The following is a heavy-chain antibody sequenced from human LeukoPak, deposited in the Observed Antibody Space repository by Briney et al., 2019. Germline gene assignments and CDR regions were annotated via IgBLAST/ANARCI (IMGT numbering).Heavy chain of an antibody. Sequence: PSETLSLTCAVSGGSISSSNWWSWVRQPPGKGLEWIGEIYHSGSTNYNPSLKSRVTISVDKSKNQFSLKLSSVTAADTAVYYCAREVVAAAGTVDYWGQGTLVTVSS. CDR1: GGSISSSNW. CDR3: AREVVAAAGTVDY. CDR2: IYHSGST. D-gene: IGHD6-13*01. V-gene: IGHV4-4*02. J-gene: IGHJ4*02.